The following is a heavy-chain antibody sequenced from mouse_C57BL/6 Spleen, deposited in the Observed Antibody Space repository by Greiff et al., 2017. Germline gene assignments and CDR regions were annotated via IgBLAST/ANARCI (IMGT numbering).Heavy chain of an antibody. CDR3: ARNGGYYGDY. CDR1: GYTFTSYW. V-gene: IGHV1-50*01. CDR2: IDPSDSYT. J-gene: IGHJ2*01. Sequence: QVQLQQPGAELVKPGASVKLSCKASGYTFTSYWMQWVKQRPGQGLEWIGEIDPSDSYTNYNQKFKGKATLTVDTSSSTAYMQLSSLTSGDSAVFYCARNGGYYGDYWGQGTTLTVSS. D-gene: IGHD2-3*01.